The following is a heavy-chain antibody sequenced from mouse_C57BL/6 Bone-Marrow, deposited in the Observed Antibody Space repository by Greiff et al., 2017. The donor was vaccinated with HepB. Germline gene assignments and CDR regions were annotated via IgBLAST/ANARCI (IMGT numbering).Heavy chain of an antibody. Sequence: VQLQQSGAELVRPGASVKLSCTASGFNIQDDYMHWVKQRPEQGLEWIGWIDPENGDTEYASKFQGKATITADTSSNTAYLQLSSLTSEDTAVYYCTCTTVYYFDYWGQGTTLTVSS. J-gene: IGHJ2*01. V-gene: IGHV14-4*01. CDR1: GFNIQDDY. D-gene: IGHD1-1*01. CDR2: IDPENGDT. CDR3: TCTTVYYFDY.